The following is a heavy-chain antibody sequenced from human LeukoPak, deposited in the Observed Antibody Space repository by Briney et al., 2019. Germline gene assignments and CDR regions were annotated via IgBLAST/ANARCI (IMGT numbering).Heavy chain of an antibody. Sequence: PGGSLRLSCAASGFTFSSYGMHWVRQAPGKGLEWVAVISYDGSNKYYADSVKGRFTISRDNAKNSLFLQMNSLRAEDTAVYYCARVKYYDSSGYSKWGQGTLVTVSS. J-gene: IGHJ4*02. CDR3: ARVKYYDSSGYSK. CDR1: GFTFSSYG. CDR2: ISYDGSNK. D-gene: IGHD3-22*01. V-gene: IGHV3-30*03.